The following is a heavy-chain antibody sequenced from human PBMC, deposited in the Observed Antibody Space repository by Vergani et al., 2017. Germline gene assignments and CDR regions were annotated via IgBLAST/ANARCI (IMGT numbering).Heavy chain of an antibody. CDR1: GFTFSSYS. D-gene: IGHD6-19*01. J-gene: IGHJ4*02. CDR2: ITSSSSYI. V-gene: IGHV3-21*01. Sequence: EVQLVESGGGLVKPGGSLRLSCAASGFTFSSYSMNWVRRAPGKGLEWVSSITSSSSYIYYADSVKGRFTISRDNAKNSLYLQMNSLRAEDTAVYYCARDGSGWLTNFDYWGQGTLVTVSS. CDR3: ARDGSGWLTNFDY.